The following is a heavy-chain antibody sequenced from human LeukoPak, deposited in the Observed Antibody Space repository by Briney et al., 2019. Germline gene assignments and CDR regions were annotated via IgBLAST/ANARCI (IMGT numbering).Heavy chain of an antibody. Sequence: ASVKVSCKASGYTFTSYGISWVRQAPGQGLEWMGWISAYNGNTNYAQKLQGRVTMTTDTSTSTAYMELRSLRSDDTAVYYCARAPVVYYDSRGLPYYFDNWGQEPLVTVS. D-gene: IGHD3-22*01. J-gene: IGHJ4*02. CDR1: GYTFTSYG. V-gene: IGHV1-18*01. CDR3: ARAPVVYYDSRGLPYYFDN. CDR2: ISAYNGNT.